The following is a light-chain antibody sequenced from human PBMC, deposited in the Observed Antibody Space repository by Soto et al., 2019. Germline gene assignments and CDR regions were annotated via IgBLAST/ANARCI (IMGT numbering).Light chain of an antibody. CDR3: QVWDSSSDHVV. CDR1: NIGSKS. J-gene: IGLJ2*01. Sequence: ELTPPPSVSVAPGKTARITCGGNNIGSKSVHWYQQKPGQAPVLVIYYDSDRPSGIPERFSGSNSGNTATLTISRVEAGDEADYYCQVWDSSSDHVVFGGGTKVTVL. V-gene: IGLV3-21*04. CDR2: YDS.